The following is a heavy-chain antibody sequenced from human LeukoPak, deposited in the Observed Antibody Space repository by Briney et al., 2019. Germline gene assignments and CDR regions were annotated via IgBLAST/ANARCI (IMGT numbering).Heavy chain of an antibody. CDR1: GFTFSSYW. CDR2: IKQDGSEK. V-gene: IGHV3-7*01. CDR3: APQRGFRLLDRYFES. Sequence: GGSLRLSCAASGFTFSSYWMSWVRQAPGKGLEWVANIKQDGSEKYYVDSVKGRFTISRDNAKNSLYLQMNSLRAEDTAVYYCAPQRGFRLLDRYFESWGQGILVTVSS. J-gene: IGHJ4*02. D-gene: IGHD5-18*01.